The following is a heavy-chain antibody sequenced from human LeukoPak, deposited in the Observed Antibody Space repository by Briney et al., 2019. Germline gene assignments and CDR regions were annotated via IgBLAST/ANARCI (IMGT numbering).Heavy chain of an antibody. J-gene: IGHJ4*02. V-gene: IGHV3-33*01. D-gene: IGHD3-3*01. CDR1: GFTFSSYG. Sequence: GGSLRLSCAASGFTFSSYGMHWVRQAPGKGLEWVAVIWYDGSNKHYADSVKGRFTISRDNSKNTLYLQMNSLRAEDTAVYYCARDFRYYDFWTSTGLDYWGQGTLVTVSS. CDR2: IWYDGSNK. CDR3: ARDFRYYDFWTSTGLDY.